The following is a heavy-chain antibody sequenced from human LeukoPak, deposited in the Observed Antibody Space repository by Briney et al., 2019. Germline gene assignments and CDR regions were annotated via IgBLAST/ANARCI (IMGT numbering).Heavy chain of an antibody. Sequence: GRSLRLSCAASRLTSSSFSMNWVRHAQGKGLEWASSISSSSSYIYYADSVKGRFTISRDNAKNSLYLQMNSLRAEDTAVYYCARGVDGYNYYYYYYMDVWGKGTTVTVSS. CDR1: RLTSSSFS. CDR2: ISSSSSYI. V-gene: IGHV3-21*01. D-gene: IGHD5-24*01. CDR3: ARGVDGYNYYYYYYMDV. J-gene: IGHJ6*03.